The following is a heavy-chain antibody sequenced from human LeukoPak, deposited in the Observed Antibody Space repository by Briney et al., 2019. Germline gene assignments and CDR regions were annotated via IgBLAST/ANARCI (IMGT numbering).Heavy chain of an antibody. D-gene: IGHD3-16*02. V-gene: IGHV1-3*01. J-gene: IGHJ3*02. Sequence: ASVKVSRKASGYTFTSYAMHWVRQAPGQRLEWMGWINAGNGNTKYSQKFQGRVTMTEDTSTDTAYMELSSLRSEDTAVYYCAADSDSRVRLGELSSDLEAFDIWGQETLVTVSS. CDR2: INAGNGNT. CDR3: AADSDSRVRLGELSSDLEAFDI. CDR1: GYTFTSYA.